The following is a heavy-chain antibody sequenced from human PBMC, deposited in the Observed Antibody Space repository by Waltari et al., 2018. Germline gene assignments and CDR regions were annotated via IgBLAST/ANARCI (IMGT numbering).Heavy chain of an antibody. CDR3: ASGAVQGVIFSWFDP. D-gene: IGHD3-10*01. J-gene: IGHJ5*02. Sequence: QVQLVASGGGVVQPGRSLRLSCAASGFTFSRFALQWVRQAPGKGLEWVAVISYDGSNKDYADAVKGRFTISRDKSKNTLYLQMNSLRAEDTAVYYCASGAVQGVIFSWFDPWGQGTLVTVSS. V-gene: IGHV3-30-3*01. CDR1: GFTFSRFA. CDR2: ISYDGSNK.